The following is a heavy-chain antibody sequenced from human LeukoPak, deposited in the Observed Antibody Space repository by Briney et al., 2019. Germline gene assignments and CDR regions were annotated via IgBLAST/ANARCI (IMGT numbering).Heavy chain of an antibody. D-gene: IGHD2-15*01. V-gene: IGHV4-4*07. Sequence: SETLSLTCTVSGGSISSYYWSWIRQPAGKGLEWIGRIYTSGSTNYNPSLKSRVTMSVDTSKNQFSLKLSSVTAADTAVYYCARESGGSCPGCYYYYYMDVWGKGTTVTISS. CDR3: ARESGGSCPGCYYYYYMDV. J-gene: IGHJ6*03. CDR1: GGSISSYY. CDR2: IYTSGST.